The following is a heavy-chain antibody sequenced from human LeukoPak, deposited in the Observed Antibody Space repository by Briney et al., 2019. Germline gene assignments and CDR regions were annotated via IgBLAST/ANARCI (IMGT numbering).Heavy chain of an antibody. V-gene: IGHV3-7*01. J-gene: IGHJ6*03. CDR1: GFTFSTYW. D-gene: IGHD2-21*02. Sequence: PGGSLRLSCAASGFTFSTYWMSWVRQAPGKGLEWVANIKQDGSEKDYVDSVKGRFTISRDNAKNSLYLQMNSLRAEDTAVYYCARDKFDIVVVTAIYYYYMDVWGKGTTVTVSS. CDR3: ARDKFDIVVVTAIYYYYMDV. CDR2: IKQDGSEK.